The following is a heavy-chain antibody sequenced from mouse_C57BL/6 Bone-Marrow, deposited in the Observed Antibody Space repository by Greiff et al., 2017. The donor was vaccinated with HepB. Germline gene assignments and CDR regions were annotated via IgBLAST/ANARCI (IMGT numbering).Heavy chain of an antibody. J-gene: IGHJ1*03. D-gene: IGHD1-1*01. CDR3: ARRTTTVVATKYFDV. Sequence: EVMLVESGGELVKPGGSLKLSCAASGFTFSSYGMSWVRQTPDKRLEWVATISSGGSYTYYTDSVKGRFTISRDNAKNTLYLQMSSLTSEDTAMYYCARRTTTVVATKYFDVCGTGTTVTVSS. CDR2: ISSGGSYT. V-gene: IGHV5-6*02. CDR1: GFTFSSYG.